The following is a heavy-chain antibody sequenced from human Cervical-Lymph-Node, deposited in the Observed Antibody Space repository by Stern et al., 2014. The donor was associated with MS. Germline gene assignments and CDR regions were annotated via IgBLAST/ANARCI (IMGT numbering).Heavy chain of an antibody. V-gene: IGHV2-26*01. D-gene: IGHD1-26*01. Sequence: TLKESGPVLVKPTETLTLTCTVSGFSLNNERMSVSWIRQAPGKALEWLAHIFSNDEKSYSTSLKSRLTISKDTSKSQVVLTMTNMDPADTATYYCARIVIVGYAMDVWGQGTTVTVSS. CDR3: ARIVIVGYAMDV. CDR1: GFSLNNERMS. J-gene: IGHJ6*02. CDR2: IFSNDEK.